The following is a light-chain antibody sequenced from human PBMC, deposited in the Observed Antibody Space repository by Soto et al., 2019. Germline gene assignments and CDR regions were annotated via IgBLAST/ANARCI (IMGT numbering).Light chain of an antibody. CDR3: CSYAAGSTPVL. CDR1: SSDVGGYNL. Sequence: QSALTQPASVSGSPGQSITIPCTGTSSDVGGYNLVSWFQQHPGKAPKLLIYEGTKRPSGVSNRFAGSKSGNTASLTISGLQADDEADYYCCSYAAGSTPVLFGGGTKLTVL. CDR2: EGT. J-gene: IGLJ2*01. V-gene: IGLV2-23*01.